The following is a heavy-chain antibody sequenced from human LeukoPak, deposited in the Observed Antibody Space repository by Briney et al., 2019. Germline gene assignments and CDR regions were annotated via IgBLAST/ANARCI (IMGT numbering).Heavy chain of an antibody. CDR2: IYYSGTT. Sequence: PSETLSLTCTASGGSISTTSYYWAWIRQPPGKGLEWIASIYYSGTTYYNPSLKSRVTISVDTSKNQFSLRLSSVTAADTALYYCARRGGSPLGAFDIWGQGRMVTVSS. CDR1: GGSISTTSYY. D-gene: IGHD2-15*01. V-gene: IGHV4-39*07. CDR3: ARRGGSPLGAFDI. J-gene: IGHJ3*02.